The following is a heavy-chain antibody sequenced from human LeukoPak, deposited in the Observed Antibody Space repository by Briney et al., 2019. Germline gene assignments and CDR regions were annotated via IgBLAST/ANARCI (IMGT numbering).Heavy chain of an antibody. CDR2: IYYSGST. CDR3: ARPHEDDIRDYYYMDV. D-gene: IGHD3-9*01. Sequence: SETLSLTCPVSGGPISSISYYWGWIRQPPGKGLEWIGSIYYSGSTYYNPSLKSRVTISVDTSKNQFSLKLSSVTAADTAVYYRARPHEDDIRDYYYMDVWGKGTTVTVSS. V-gene: IGHV4-39*01. J-gene: IGHJ6*03. CDR1: GGPISSISYY.